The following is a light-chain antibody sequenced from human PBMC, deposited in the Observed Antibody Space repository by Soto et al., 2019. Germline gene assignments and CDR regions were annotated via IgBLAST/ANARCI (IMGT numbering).Light chain of an antibody. Sequence: IVLTQSPATLSLSPGERATLSCRASQSVSSYLAWYQQKPGQAPRLLVYDASNRATGIRARFSGSGSGTDFTLTISSLEPEDFAVYYCQQRSNWPELTFGGGTRVEIK. V-gene: IGKV3-11*01. CDR3: QQRSNWPELT. J-gene: IGKJ4*01. CDR1: QSVSSY. CDR2: DAS.